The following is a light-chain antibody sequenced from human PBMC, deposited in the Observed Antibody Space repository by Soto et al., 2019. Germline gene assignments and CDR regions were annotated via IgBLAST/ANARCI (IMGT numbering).Light chain of an antibody. J-gene: IGLJ1*01. CDR1: STDVGGYNY. V-gene: IGLV2-14*01. CDR3: SLYTSENTYV. Sequence: QSVLAQPSSVSGSPGQSITISCTGTSTDVGGYNYVSWYQHHPGKGPKLIIYEVNNRPSGVSDRFSGSKSGNTASLTISGLQAADEADYYCSLYTSENTYVFGTGTKATVL. CDR2: EVN.